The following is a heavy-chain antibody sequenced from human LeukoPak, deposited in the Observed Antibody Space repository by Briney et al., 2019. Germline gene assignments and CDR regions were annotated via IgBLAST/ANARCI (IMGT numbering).Heavy chain of an antibody. Sequence: KPSETLSLTCAVYGGSFSGYYWSWIRQPPGKGLEWIGEINHSGSTNYNPSLKSRVTISVDTSKNQFSLKLSSVTAADTAVYYCARRHSSSWYRWFDPWGQGTLVTVSS. J-gene: IGHJ5*02. CDR2: INHSGST. CDR1: GGSFSGYY. D-gene: IGHD6-13*01. V-gene: IGHV4-34*01. CDR3: ARRHSSSWYRWFDP.